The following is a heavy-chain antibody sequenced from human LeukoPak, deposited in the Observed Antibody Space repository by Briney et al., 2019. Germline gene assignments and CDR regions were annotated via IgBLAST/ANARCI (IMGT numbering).Heavy chain of an antibody. D-gene: IGHD3-22*01. V-gene: IGHV7-4-1*02. Sequence: ASVKVSCNASGYTFTSYAMNWVRQAPGQGLEWMGWINTNTGNPTYAQGFTGRFVFSLDTSVSTAYLQISSLKAEDTAVYYCAEGYYDSSGYYYLGAFDIWGQGTMVTVSS. CDR1: GYTFTSYA. J-gene: IGHJ3*02. CDR2: INTNTGNP. CDR3: AEGYYDSSGYYYLGAFDI.